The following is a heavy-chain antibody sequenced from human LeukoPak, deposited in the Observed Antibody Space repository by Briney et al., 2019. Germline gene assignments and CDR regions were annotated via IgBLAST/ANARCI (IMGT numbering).Heavy chain of an antibody. Sequence: GGSLRLSCAASGFTFSSYAMHWVRQAPGKGLEWVAVISYDGSNKYYADSVKGRFTISRDNSKNTLYLQMNSLRAEDTAVYYCAREDRSLLWFGELSLCYWGQGTLVTVSS. CDR3: AREDRSLLWFGELSLCY. CDR2: ISYDGSNK. D-gene: IGHD3-10*01. J-gene: IGHJ4*02. CDR1: GFTFSSYA. V-gene: IGHV3-30-3*01.